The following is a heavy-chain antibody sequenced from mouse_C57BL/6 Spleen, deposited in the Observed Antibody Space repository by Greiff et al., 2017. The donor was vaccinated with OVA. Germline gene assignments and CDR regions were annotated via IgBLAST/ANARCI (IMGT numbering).Heavy chain of an antibody. CDR1: GFSLSTSGMG. Sequence: QVTLKESGPGILQSSQTLSLTCSFSGFSLSTSGMGVSWTRQPSGKGLEWLAHIYWDDDKRYNPFLKSRLTISKDTSRNQVFLKITSVDTADTATYYCARSHFRYYYGSSRWYFDVWGTGTTVTVSS. CDR3: ARSHFRYYYGSSRWYFDV. V-gene: IGHV8-12*01. J-gene: IGHJ1*03. CDR2: IYWDDDK. D-gene: IGHD1-1*01.